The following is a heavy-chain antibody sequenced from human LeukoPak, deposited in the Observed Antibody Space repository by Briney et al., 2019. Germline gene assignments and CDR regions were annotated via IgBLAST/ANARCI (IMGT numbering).Heavy chain of an antibody. V-gene: IGHV1-18*01. CDR3: ARDGYIPLSSSHLGY. J-gene: IGHJ4*02. Sequence: GASVKVSCKASGGTFSSYAISWVRQAPGQGLEWMGWISAYNGNTNYAQKLQGRVTMTTDTSTSTAYMELRSLRSDDTAVYYCARDGYIPLSSSHLGYWGQGTLVTVSS. CDR2: ISAYNGNT. D-gene: IGHD6-13*01. CDR1: GGTFSSYA.